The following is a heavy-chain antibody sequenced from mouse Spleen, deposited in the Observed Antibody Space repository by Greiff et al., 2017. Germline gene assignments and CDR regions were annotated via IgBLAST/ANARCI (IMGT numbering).Heavy chain of an antibody. CDR2: IDPSDSYT. J-gene: IGHJ4*01. D-gene: IGHD1-1*01. CDR3: AGSRGGYYYAMDY. V-gene: IGHV1-59*01. Sequence: QVQLQQPGAELVRPGTSVKLSCKASGYTFTSYWMHWVKQRPGQGLEWIGVIDPSDSYTNYNQKFKGKATLTVDTSSSTAYMQLSSLTSEDSAVYYCAGSRGGYYYAMDYWGQGTSVTVSS. CDR1: GYTFTSYW.